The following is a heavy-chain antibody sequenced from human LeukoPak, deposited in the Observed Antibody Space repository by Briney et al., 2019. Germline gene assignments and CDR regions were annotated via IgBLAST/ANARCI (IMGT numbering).Heavy chain of an antibody. CDR1: GFSFSYFA. Sequence: GGSLRLSCVVSGFSFSYFAIRWVRQAPGKGLEYVSVINTDGRITYYADSGEGRFTISRDNSKNTVYLQMGSLRGDDMAVYYCTRDGGSFCDFDYWGQGALVTVSS. J-gene: IGHJ4*02. CDR3: TRDGGSFCDFDY. V-gene: IGHV3-64*02. D-gene: IGHD1-26*01. CDR2: INTDGRIT.